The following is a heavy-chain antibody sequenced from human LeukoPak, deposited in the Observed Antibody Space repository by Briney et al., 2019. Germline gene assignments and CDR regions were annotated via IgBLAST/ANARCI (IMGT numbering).Heavy chain of an antibody. V-gene: IGHV3-7*03. CDR1: GFTFSNYW. Sequence: GESLTLSCAVSGFTFSNYWMSWVRHAPGQGKGWVAKINQGGSGEAYLDSVKGRFTISRKNAKNSLYLQMNSLTADDTAVYYCARYSSGYDLDYWGQGTLVTVSS. CDR3: ARYSSGYDLDY. CDR2: INQGGSGE. J-gene: IGHJ4*02. D-gene: IGHD5-18*01.